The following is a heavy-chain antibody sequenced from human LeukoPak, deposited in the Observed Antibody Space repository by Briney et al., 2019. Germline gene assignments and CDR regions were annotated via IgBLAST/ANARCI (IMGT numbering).Heavy chain of an antibody. Sequence: PGGSLRLSCPASGFTFSTYAMSWVRQAPGKGLEWVSAISGSGGSTYYADSVKGRLTISRDNSKNTLYLQVNSLRAEDTALYYCAKGRSGWPNRLDYWGQGTLVTVSS. CDR2: ISGSGGST. V-gene: IGHV3-23*01. D-gene: IGHD6-19*01. CDR3: AKGRSGWPNRLDY. CDR1: GFTFSTYA. J-gene: IGHJ4*02.